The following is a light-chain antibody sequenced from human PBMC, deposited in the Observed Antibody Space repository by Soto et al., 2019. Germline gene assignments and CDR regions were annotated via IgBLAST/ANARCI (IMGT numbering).Light chain of an antibody. V-gene: IGKV1-33*01. CDR3: QQYENLPT. CDR1: QNINNY. J-gene: IGKJ5*01. CDR2: DAS. Sequence: DIQMTQSPSSLSASVGDRVTIPFQASQNINNYLHWYQQKPGRAPKLLIYDASNLEAGVPSRFRGSGSGTDFTFTISRLQPEDIATYYCQQYENLPTFGQGTRLEIK.